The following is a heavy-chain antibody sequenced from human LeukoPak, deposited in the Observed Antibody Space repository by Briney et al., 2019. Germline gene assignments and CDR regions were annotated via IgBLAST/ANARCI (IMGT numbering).Heavy chain of an antibody. CDR1: GFTFSSYG. V-gene: IGHV3-33*01. CDR2: IWYDGSNK. CDR3: ARDLSKAAAGTEPDY. D-gene: IGHD6-13*01. Sequence: GRSLRHSCAASGFTFSSYGMHWVRQAPGKGLEWVAVIWYDGSNKYYADSVKGRFTISRDNSKNTLYLQMNSLRAEDTAVYYCARDLSKAAAGTEPDYGGQGTLVTVSS. J-gene: IGHJ4*02.